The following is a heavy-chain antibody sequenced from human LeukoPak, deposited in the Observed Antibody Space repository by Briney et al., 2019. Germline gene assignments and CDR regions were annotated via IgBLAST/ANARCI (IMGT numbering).Heavy chain of an antibody. D-gene: IGHD7-27*01. V-gene: IGHV3-11*01. CDR3: ARGHWGLDF. CDR1: GFTLSAHY. CDR2: ISGSGADI. J-gene: IGHJ4*02. Sequence: GGSLRLSCATSGFTLSAHYMSWLRQAPGKGLESVSYISGSGADIYYVDSVKGRFTISRDNAKNSLYLQMNSLRAEDAAVYYCARGHWGLDFWGQGTLVTVSS.